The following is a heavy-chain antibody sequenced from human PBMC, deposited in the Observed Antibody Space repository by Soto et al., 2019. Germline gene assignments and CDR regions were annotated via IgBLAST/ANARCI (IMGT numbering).Heavy chain of an antibody. CDR3: AKDRGGSGWYSSFDY. Sequence: GGSLRLSCAASGFTFSSYAMSWVRQAPGKGLEWVSVISGSGGSTYYADSVKGRFTISRENSKNTLYLQMNSLRGDDTAVYYCAKDRGGSGWYSSFDYWGQGTLVTVSS. D-gene: IGHD6-19*01. CDR1: GFTFSSYA. CDR2: ISGSGGST. J-gene: IGHJ4*02. V-gene: IGHV3-23*01.